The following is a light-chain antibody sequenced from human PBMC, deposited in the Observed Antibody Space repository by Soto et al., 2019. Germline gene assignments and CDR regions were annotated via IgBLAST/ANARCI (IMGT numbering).Light chain of an antibody. J-gene: IGKJ5*01. Sequence: DIQMTQSPSTLSASVGDTVTTTCRASQSISSWLAWYQQKPGKAPKLLIYDASSLESGVPSRFSGSGSGTDFTLTISSLRPEDFATYYCQQLNGYPITFGQGTRLEI. V-gene: IGKV1-5*01. CDR2: DAS. CDR1: QSISSW. CDR3: QQLNGYPIT.